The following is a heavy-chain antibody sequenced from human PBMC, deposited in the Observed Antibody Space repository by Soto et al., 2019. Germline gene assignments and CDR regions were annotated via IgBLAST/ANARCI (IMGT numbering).Heavy chain of an antibody. D-gene: IGHD4-17*01. CDR1: GGSVTNSSYY. J-gene: IGHJ4*02. Sequence: SETLSLTCTVSGGSVTNSSYYWGWIRQSPGKGLEWIGSVDYRGRSYSKSSVKSQVTISVDTSKNRFSLSLNSVTASDTAVYFCVSQRTTVPTQAYFDYWGPGALVTVSS. CDR2: VDYRGRS. V-gene: IGHV4-39*01. CDR3: VSQRTTVPTQAYFDY.